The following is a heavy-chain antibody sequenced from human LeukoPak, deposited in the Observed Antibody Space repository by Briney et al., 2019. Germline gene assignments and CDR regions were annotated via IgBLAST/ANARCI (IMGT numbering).Heavy chain of an antibody. V-gene: IGHV4-31*03. Sequence: PSETLSLTCTVSGGSISSGGYYWSWIRQHPGKGLEWIGYIYYSGSTYYNPSLKSRVTISVDTSKNQFSLKLSSVTAADTAVYYWAGDIAGYGSGSYHQNWFDPWGQGTLVTVSS. D-gene: IGHD3-10*01. CDR3: AGDIAGYGSGSYHQNWFDP. CDR1: GGSISSGGYY. J-gene: IGHJ5*02. CDR2: IYYSGST.